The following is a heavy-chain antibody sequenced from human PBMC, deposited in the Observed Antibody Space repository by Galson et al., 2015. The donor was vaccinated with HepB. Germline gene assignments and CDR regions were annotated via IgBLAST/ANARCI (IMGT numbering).Heavy chain of an antibody. V-gene: IGHV5-51*03. J-gene: IGHJ4*02. CDR2: IYPGDSDT. D-gene: IGHD2-21*02. CDR3: ARVGAYCGGDCFADY. Sequence: QSGAEVKKPGESLKISCKGSGYSFTSYWIAWVRQMPGKGLEWMGIIYPGDSDTRYSPSLQGQVTISADKSISTAFLQWSSLKASDTAMYYCARVGAYCGGDCFADYWGQGTLVTVSS. CDR1: GYSFTSYW.